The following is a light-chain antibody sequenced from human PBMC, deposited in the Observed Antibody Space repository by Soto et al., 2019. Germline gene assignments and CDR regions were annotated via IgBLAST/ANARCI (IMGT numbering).Light chain of an antibody. CDR3: QVWDSSSNYVV. Sequence: SSELTQPPSVSVAPGQTARIPCGGNNIGIKSVHWFQQKPGQAPMLVLYDDNARPSGIPERFSGSNSRNTAALTISRVEDGDEADYFCQVWDSSSNYVVFGGGTKLTVL. V-gene: IGLV3-21*02. CDR1: NIGIKS. J-gene: IGLJ3*02. CDR2: DDN.